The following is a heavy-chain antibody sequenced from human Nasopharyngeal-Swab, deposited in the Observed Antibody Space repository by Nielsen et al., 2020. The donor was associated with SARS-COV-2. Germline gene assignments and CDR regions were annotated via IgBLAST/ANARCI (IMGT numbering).Heavy chain of an antibody. D-gene: IGHD5-12*01. Sequence: VKVSCKASGYTFTSYGISWVRQAPGQGLEWMGWISAYNGNTNYAQKLQGRVTMTTDTSTSTAYMELRSLRSDDTAVYYCARDAEWLRFLAGGYMDVWGKGTTVTVSS. CDR3: ARDAEWLRFLAGGYMDV. CDR2: ISAYNGNT. J-gene: IGHJ6*03. CDR1: GYTFTSYG. V-gene: IGHV1-18*04.